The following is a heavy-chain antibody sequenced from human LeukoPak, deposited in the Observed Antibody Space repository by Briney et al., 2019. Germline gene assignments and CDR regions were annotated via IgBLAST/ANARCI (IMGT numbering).Heavy chain of an antibody. CDR1: GYSISSGYY. Sequence: PETLSLTCAVSGYSISSGYYWGWIRQPPGKGLEWIGSIYHGGSTYYNPSLKSRVTISVDTSKNQFSLKLSSVTAADTAVYYCARDEGYGDGAFDIWGQGTMVTVSS. D-gene: IGHD4-17*01. J-gene: IGHJ3*02. CDR3: ARDEGYGDGAFDI. V-gene: IGHV4-38-2*02. CDR2: IYHGGST.